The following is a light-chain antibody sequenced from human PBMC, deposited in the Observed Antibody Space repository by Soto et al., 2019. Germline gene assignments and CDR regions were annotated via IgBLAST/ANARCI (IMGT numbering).Light chain of an antibody. CDR3: LIYYGGARV. V-gene: IGLV7-43*01. CDR2: STR. CDR1: TGAVNSGYF. J-gene: IGLJ3*02. Sequence: QTMVTQEPSLTVSPGGTVTLTCASSTGAVNSGYFPNWFQQKPGQPPRALIYSTRNRQSWTPARFSGSLLGGKAALTLSDAQPEDEADYYCLIYYGGARVFGGGTKLTVL.